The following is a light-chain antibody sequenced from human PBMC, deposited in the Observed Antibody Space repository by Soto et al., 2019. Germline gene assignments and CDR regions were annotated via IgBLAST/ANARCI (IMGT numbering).Light chain of an antibody. CDR1: SSDVGAYNY. CDR3: SSYTTSRTRV. Sequence: QSALTQPASVSGSPGQSITISCTGTSSDVGAYNYVSWYKQHPGKAPKLMIYEVSNRPSGVSNRFSGSKSANTASLTISGLQAEDEADYYCSSYTTSRTRVFGPGTKLTVL. V-gene: IGLV2-14*01. J-gene: IGLJ1*01. CDR2: EVS.